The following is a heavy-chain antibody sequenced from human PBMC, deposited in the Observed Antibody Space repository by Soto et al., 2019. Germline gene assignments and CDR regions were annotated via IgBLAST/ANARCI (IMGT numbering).Heavy chain of an antibody. D-gene: IGHD6-19*01. V-gene: IGHV3-30*18. CDR1: GFTFSSYG. Sequence: GGSLRLSCAASGFTFSSYGMHWVRQAPGKGLEWVAVISYDGRNKYYADAVKGRFTISRDNSKNTLYLQMSSLRAEDTAVYYCVKDGSSGWPYFYDMDVWGQGTRVTVSS. CDR2: ISYDGRNK. CDR3: VKDGSSGWPYFYDMDV. J-gene: IGHJ6*02.